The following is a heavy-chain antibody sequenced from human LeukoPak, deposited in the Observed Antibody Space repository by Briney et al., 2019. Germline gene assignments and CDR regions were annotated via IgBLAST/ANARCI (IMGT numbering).Heavy chain of an antibody. CDR2: IKQDGSEK. J-gene: IGHJ6*03. CDR3: ARAEVYYYYYYMDV. V-gene: IGHV3-7*01. CDR1: GFTFSSYW. Sequence: PGGTLRLSCAASGFTFSSYWMSWVRQAPGKGLEWVANIKQDGSEKYYVDSVKGRFTISRDNAKNSLYLQMNSLRAEDTAVYYCARAEVYYYYYYMDVWGKGTTVTVSS.